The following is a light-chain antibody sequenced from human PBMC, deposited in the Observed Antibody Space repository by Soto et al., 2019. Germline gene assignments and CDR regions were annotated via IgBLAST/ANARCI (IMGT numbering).Light chain of an antibody. J-gene: IGKJ4*01. Sequence: DVQLTQSPSFLSASVGDRLTITCRASQGINSYLAWYQQKPGKPPQLLIYTASTLQSGVPSRFSGSASGTEFTLTISSLQPEDFATYYCQQLNSYPLTFGGGTKVEI. CDR3: QQLNSYPLT. V-gene: IGKV1-9*01. CDR2: TAS. CDR1: QGINSY.